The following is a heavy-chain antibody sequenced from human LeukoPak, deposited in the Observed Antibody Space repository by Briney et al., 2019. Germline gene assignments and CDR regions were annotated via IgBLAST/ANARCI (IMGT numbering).Heavy chain of an antibody. CDR2: INHSGST. D-gene: IGHD6-19*01. Sequence: ASETLSLTCAVYGGSFSGYYWSWIRQPPGKGLEWIGEINHSGSTNYNLSLKSRVTISVDTSKNQFSLKLSSVTAAGTAVYYCARGTVAGAILFDYWGQGTLVTVSS. CDR1: GGSFSGYY. J-gene: IGHJ4*02. CDR3: ARGTVAGAILFDY. V-gene: IGHV4-34*01.